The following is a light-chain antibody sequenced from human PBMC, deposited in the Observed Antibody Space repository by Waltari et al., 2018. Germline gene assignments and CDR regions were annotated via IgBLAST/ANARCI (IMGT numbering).Light chain of an antibody. V-gene: IGLV1-40*01. CDR2: GVN. CDR3: QSYDPSLSVV. Sequence: QSVLTQPPSVSGAPGQPVTISCTGSGSNIGAGYDVHWYQQRPGEAPKLLIYGVNTRPLGVPDRFSGSQSGTSASLAIRGLQAEDEADYYCQSYDPSLSVVFGGGTKLTVV. J-gene: IGLJ2*01. CDR1: GSNIGAGYD.